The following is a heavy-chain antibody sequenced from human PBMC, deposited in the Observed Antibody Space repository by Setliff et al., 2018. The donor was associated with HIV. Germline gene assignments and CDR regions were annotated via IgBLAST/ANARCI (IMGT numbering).Heavy chain of an antibody. J-gene: IGHJ4*02. Sequence: PSETLSLTCAVYGGSFSGYYWSWIRQPPGKGLEWIGEINHSGSTNYNPSLKSRVTISLDTSKNQFSLTLSAVTATDTAVYYCASQYCSAGSCFSDYWGQGTMVTVSS. CDR1: GGSFSGYY. D-gene: IGHD2-15*01. CDR3: ASQYCSAGSCFSDY. V-gene: IGHV4-34*01. CDR2: INHSGST.